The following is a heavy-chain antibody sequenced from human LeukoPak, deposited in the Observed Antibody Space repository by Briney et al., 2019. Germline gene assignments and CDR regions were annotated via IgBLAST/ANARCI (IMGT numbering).Heavy chain of an antibody. V-gene: IGHV4-34*01. CDR3: ARVGEIAVESDY. D-gene: IGHD3-10*01. CDR2: INHSGST. CDR1: GGSFSGYY. Sequence: SETLSLTCAVYGGSFSGYYWSWIRQPPGEGLEWIGEINHSGSTNYNPSLKSRVTISVDTSKNQFSLKLSSVTAADTAVYYCARVGEIAVESDYWGQGTLVTVSS. J-gene: IGHJ4*02.